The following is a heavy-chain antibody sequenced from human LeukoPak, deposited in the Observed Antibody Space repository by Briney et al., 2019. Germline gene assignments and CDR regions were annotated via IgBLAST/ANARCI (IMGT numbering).Heavy chain of an antibody. D-gene: IGHD7-27*01. CDR3: ARAPVSGAWDFDY. CDR2: INKDGGEK. V-gene: IGHV3-7*01. J-gene: IGHJ4*02. Sequence: GGSLRLSCAASGFTFSSYWMSWVRQAPGKGLEWVANINKDGGEKYYVDSVKGRFTISRDNAKNSLYLQMNSLRAEDTAVYYCARAPVSGAWDFDYWGQGTLVTVSS. CDR1: GFTFSSYW.